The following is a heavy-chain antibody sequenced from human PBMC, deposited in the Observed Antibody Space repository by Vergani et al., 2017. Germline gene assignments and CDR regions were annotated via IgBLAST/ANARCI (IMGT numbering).Heavy chain of an antibody. V-gene: IGHV4-34*01. D-gene: IGHD6-19*01. J-gene: IGHJ4*02. CDR2: INHSRST. CDR3: ASMKGYSSGWYPTYFDY. CDR1: GGSFSGYY. Sequence: QVQLQQWGAGLLKPSETLSLTCAVYGGSFSGYYWSWIRQPPGKGLEWIGEINHSRSTNYNPSLKSRVTISVDTSTNQFSLKLSSVTAADTAVYYCASMKGYSSGWYPTYFDYWGQGTLVTVSS.